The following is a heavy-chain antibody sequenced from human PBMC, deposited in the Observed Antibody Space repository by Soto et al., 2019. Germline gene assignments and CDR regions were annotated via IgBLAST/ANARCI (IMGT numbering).Heavy chain of an antibody. J-gene: IGHJ6*02. CDR2: ISGSGTTV. Sequence: GGSLRLSCAASGFAFSDFYMSWTRQAPGKGLEWISYISGSGTTVFYADSVKGRFTISRDNAQKSLYLQMDSLTSEDTAIYYCARDREPSVYHGMAVWGQGTTVTVYS. CDR3: ARDREPSVYHGMAV. CDR1: GFAFSDFY. V-gene: IGHV3-11*01.